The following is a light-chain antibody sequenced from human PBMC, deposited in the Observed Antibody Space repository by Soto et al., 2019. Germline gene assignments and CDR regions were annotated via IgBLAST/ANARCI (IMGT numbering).Light chain of an antibody. V-gene: IGKV3-20*01. CDR2: GAS. CDR1: QTVSSNL. CDR3: QQYHISPLT. J-gene: IGKJ1*01. Sequence: EIVLTQSPGTLSLSPGERATLSCRASQTVSSNLLAWYQQKPGQAPRLFIYGASNRAGVVPARFSGSGSGTDGTLTSSSLKPQDFAVYYCQQYHISPLTFGQGTKVEI.